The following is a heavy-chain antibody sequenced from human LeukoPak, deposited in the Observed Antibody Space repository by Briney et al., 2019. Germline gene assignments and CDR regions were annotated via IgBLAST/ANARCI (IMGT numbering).Heavy chain of an antibody. J-gene: IGHJ4*02. CDR2: ISYDGSIE. D-gene: IGHD3-3*01. CDR1: GFTFSSYA. CDR3: AKDMYDFWSGYSTLFDY. Sequence: GGSLRLSCAVSGFTFSSYAMHWVRQAPGKGLEWVAVISYDGSIENYADSVRGRFTISRDNPRNTLYLQMNSLSGEDTAVYYCAKDMYDFWSGYSTLFDYWGQGTLVTVSS. V-gene: IGHV3-30*18.